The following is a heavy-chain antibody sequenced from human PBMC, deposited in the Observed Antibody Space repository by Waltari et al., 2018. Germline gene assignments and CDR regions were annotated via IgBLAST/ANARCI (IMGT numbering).Heavy chain of an antibody. D-gene: IGHD5-12*01. CDR2: INHSGST. J-gene: IGHJ4*01. CDR3: ARDWLYFDY. V-gene: IGHV4-34*01. Sequence: QVQLQQWGAGLLKPSETLSLTCAVYGGSFSGYYWSWIRQPPGKGLEWIGEINHSGSTNYNPSLKSRVTISVDTSISTAYMELSRLRSDDTAVYYCARDWLYFDYWGQEPWSPSAQ. CDR1: GGSFSGYY.